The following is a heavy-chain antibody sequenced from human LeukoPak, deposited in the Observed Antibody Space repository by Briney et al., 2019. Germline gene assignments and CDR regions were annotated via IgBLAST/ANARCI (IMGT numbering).Heavy chain of an antibody. CDR3: ARGTGNSFDR. D-gene: IGHD3-9*01. Sequence: GGSLRLSCAASGFTFSGYSMNWARQAPGKGLEWVSSVTASGTLKYYADSVAGRFTISRDSAQNSVSLQMNSLKAEDTAVYYCARGTGNSFDRWGQGILVTVSS. J-gene: IGHJ4*02. CDR2: VTASGTLK. CDR1: GFTFSGYS. V-gene: IGHV3-21*01.